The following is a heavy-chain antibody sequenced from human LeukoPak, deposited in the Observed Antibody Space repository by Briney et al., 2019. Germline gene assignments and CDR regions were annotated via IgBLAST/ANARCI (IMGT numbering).Heavy chain of an antibody. CDR2: INHSGST. CDR3: ARGFRFGGYCSGGSCYSTRYYFDY. D-gene: IGHD2-15*01. V-gene: IGHV4-34*01. J-gene: IGHJ4*02. CDR1: GGSFSGYY. Sequence: PSETLSLTCAVYGGSFSGYYWSWIRQPPGKGLEWIGEINHSGSTNYNPSLKSRVTISVDTSKNQFSLKLSSVTAADTAVYYCARGFRFGGYCSGGSCYSTRYYFDYWGQGTLVTVSS.